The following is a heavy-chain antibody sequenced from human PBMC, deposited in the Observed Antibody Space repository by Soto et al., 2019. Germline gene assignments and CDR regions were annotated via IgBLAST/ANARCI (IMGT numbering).Heavy chain of an antibody. D-gene: IGHD2-15*01. V-gene: IGHV3-23*01. CDR2: MSRNGDIT. J-gene: IGHJ5*02. CDR1: GFDFSSNS. Sequence: EVQLLESGGGLVRPGGSLRLSCVASGFDFSSNSMTWARQAPGKGLEWVGGMSRNGDITFYRDSVKGRFTISRDISKSTLFLQMNRLRVEDTAMYFCSKWSGFGDAWGQGTLVTVS. CDR3: SKWSGFGDA.